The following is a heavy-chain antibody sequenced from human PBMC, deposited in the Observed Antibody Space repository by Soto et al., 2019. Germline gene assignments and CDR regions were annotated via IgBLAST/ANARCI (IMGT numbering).Heavy chain of an antibody. Sequence: GGSLRLSCAAAWFAVSSNYMSWVRQAPGKGLEWVSVIFSGGTTYHADSVKGRFTISRDSSKNSLSLQMNSLRAEDTAVYYCARGSIVVPAGTPLDYWGQGT. J-gene: IGHJ4*02. D-gene: IGHD2-2*01. V-gene: IGHV3-53*01. CDR2: IFSGGTT. CDR1: WFAVSSNY. CDR3: ARGSIVVPAGTPLDY.